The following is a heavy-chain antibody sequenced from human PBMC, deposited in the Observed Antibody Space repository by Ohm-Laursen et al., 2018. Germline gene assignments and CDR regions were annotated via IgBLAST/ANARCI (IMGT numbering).Heavy chain of an antibody. V-gene: IGHV3-11*01. D-gene: IGHD6-19*01. CDR1: GFTFSDYY. Sequence: SLRLSCTASGFTFSDYYMSWIRQAPGKGLEWISHITSSGDILYYVDSVKGRFTISRDNAKNSLYLQMNSLRAEDTAVYYCARDLRVGQNSGWYAFDIWGQGTMVTVSS. J-gene: IGHJ3*02. CDR2: ITSSGDIL. CDR3: ARDLRVGQNSGWYAFDI.